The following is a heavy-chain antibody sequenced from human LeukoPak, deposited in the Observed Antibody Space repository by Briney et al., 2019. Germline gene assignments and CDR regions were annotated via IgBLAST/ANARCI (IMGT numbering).Heavy chain of an antibody. J-gene: IGHJ6*03. CDR1: GFTVSSNY. CDR2: TYSGGRT. Sequence: GGSLRLSCAAPGFTVSSNYMSWVRQAPGKGLEWVSVTYSGGRTYYADSVKGRFTISRDISKNTLYLQMNSLRAEDTAVYYCARVLSGRGSLYDYYYMDVWGKGTTVTISS. V-gene: IGHV3-53*01. CDR3: ARVLSGRGSLYDYYYMDV. D-gene: IGHD3-10*01.